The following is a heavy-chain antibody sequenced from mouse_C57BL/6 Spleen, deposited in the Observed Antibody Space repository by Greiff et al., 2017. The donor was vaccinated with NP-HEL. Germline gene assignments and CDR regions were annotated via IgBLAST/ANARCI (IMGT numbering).Heavy chain of an antibody. CDR1: GYTFTSYW. J-gene: IGHJ1*03. D-gene: IGHD4-1*01. CDR3: ARSGTREWYFDV. V-gene: IGHV1-55*01. CDR2: IYPGSGST. Sequence: QVQLQQPGAELVKPGASVKMSCKASGYTFTSYWITWVKQRPGQGLEWIGDIYPGSGSTNYNEKFKSKATLTVDTSSSTAYMQLSSLTSEDSAVYYSARSGTREWYFDVWGTGTTVTVSS.